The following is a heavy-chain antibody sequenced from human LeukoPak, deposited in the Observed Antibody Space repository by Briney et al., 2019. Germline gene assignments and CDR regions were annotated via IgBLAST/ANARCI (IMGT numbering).Heavy chain of an antibody. CDR1: GFTFSTFE. V-gene: IGHV3-48*03. D-gene: IGHD1-26*01. CDR2: ISSSGTTV. J-gene: IGHJ4*02. Sequence: GGSLRLSCAASGFTFSTFELNWVRQAPGKGLEWVSYISSSGTTVYYADSVKGRFTISRDNSKNTLYLQMNSLRAEDTAVYYCARGAPNPHFDSWGQGTLVTVSS. CDR3: ARGAPNPHFDS.